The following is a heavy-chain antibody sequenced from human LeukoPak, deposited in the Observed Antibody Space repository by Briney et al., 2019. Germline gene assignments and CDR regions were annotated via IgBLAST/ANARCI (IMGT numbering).Heavy chain of an antibody. J-gene: IGHJ3*02. V-gene: IGHV4-38-2*02. CDR3: ARETYCSSITCYNVVDAFDI. CDR2: IRHSGRT. Sequence: SETLSLTCTVSGYSISSGYYWGWIRQPPGKGLEWIGSIRHSGRTFYNPSLKSRVTISVDTSKNQFSLKLTSVTAADTAVYYCARETYCSSITCYNVVDAFDIWGQGTMVTVSS. D-gene: IGHD2-2*02. CDR1: GYSISSGYY.